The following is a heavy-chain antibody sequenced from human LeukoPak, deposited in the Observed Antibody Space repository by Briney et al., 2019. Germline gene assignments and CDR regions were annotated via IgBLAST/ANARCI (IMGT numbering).Heavy chain of an antibody. J-gene: IGHJ4*02. CDR2: ISGSGGHP. D-gene: IGHD1-14*01. Sequence: MEWVSDISGSGGHPYYADSVKGRFTTSRDNSKNTLYLQMNSLRAEDTAVYYCAKFPPASVYWGQGTLVTVSS. V-gene: IGHV3-23*01. CDR3: AKFPPASVY.